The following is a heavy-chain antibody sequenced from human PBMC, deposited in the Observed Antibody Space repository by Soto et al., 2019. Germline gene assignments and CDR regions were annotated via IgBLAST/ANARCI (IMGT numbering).Heavy chain of an antibody. CDR3: ARESSGITLYGMDV. J-gene: IGHJ6*02. V-gene: IGHV1-2*02. CDR1: GYTLTGYY. CDR2: INPNSGGT. D-gene: IGHD1-7*01. Sequence: ASVKVSCKASGYTLTGYYMHWVRQAPGQGLEWMGWINPNSGGTNYAQKFQGRVTMTRDTSIGTAYMELSSLRSNNTAIYYCARESSGITLYGMDVWGQGTTVTVSS.